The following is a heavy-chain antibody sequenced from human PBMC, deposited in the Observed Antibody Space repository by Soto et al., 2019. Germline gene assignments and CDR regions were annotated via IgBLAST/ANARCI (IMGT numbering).Heavy chain of an antibody. D-gene: IGHD2-21*02. Sequence: QVQLQESGPRLVKPSGSLSLTCGVSGGTVASSHWWSWVRQSPGGGLEWIGNVSHTGDTNLNPSPQSRVTISVDKSNNQFSLRLNSLTAADTAVYFCAREIVTAGGNNYFDPWGPGTLVTVSS. CDR1: GGTVASSHW. CDR2: VSHTGDT. CDR3: AREIVTAGGNNYFDP. J-gene: IGHJ5*02. V-gene: IGHV4-4*02.